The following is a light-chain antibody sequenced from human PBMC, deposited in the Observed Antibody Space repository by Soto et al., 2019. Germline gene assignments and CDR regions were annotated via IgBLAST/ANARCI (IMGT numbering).Light chain of an antibody. Sequence: QSAVTQPASVSGSPGQSITMSCTGTSSDVGGYNYVSWYQQHPGKAPKLMIYDVSNRPSGVSNRFSGSKSGNTASLTISGLQAEDEADYYCSSYTTSSTWVFGGGTKVTVL. V-gene: IGLV2-14*01. J-gene: IGLJ3*02. CDR1: SSDVGGYNY. CDR2: DVS. CDR3: SSYTTSSTWV.